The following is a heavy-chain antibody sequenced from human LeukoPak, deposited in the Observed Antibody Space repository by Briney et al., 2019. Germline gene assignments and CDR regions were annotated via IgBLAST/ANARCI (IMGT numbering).Heavy chain of an antibody. CDR1: GGSISSSSYY. CDR2: IYYSGST. CDR3: ARDMYYYDSSGHMFDP. Sequence: SETLSLTCTVSGGSISSSSYYWGWIRQPPGKGLEWIGSIYYSGSTYYNPSLKRRVTISVDTSKNQFSLKLSSVTAADTAVYYCARDMYYYDSSGHMFDPWGQGTLVTVSS. J-gene: IGHJ5*02. D-gene: IGHD3-22*01. V-gene: IGHV4-39*07.